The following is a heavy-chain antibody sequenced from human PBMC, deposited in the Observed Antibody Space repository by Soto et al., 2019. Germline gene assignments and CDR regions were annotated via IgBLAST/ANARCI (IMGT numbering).Heavy chain of an antibody. CDR1: GGTFSSYA. V-gene: IGHV1-69*13. CDR2: IIPIFGTA. J-gene: IGHJ4*02. Sequence: ASLKVSCKASGGTFSSYAISWVRQAPGQGLEWMGGIIPIFGTANYAQKFQGRVTITADESTSTAYMELSSLRSEDTAVYYCARSDSIVVVPAAMHYFDYWGQGTLVTVSS. D-gene: IGHD2-2*01. CDR3: ARSDSIVVVPAAMHYFDY.